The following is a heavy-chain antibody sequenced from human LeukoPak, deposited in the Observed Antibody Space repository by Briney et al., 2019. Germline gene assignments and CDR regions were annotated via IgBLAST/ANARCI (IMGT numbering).Heavy chain of an antibody. J-gene: IGHJ4*02. V-gene: IGHV4-38-2*02. CDR2: SYHSGTT. CDR3: ARATGYISSKYQNPFDY. D-gene: IGHD6-13*01. Sequence: SETLSLTCTVSGYSISSGYYWGWIRQPPGKGLEWIASSYHSGTTYYKSSLKSRVTISVDTSKNQFSLKLTSVTAADTAVYYCARATGYISSKYQNPFDYWGQGILVTVSS. CDR1: GYSISSGYY.